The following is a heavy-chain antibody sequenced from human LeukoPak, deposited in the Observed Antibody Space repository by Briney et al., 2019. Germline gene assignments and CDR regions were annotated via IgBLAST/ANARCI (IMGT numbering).Heavy chain of an antibody. J-gene: IGHJ4*02. CDR1: GLTFSHFW. CDR3: ARERYFDY. V-gene: IGHV3-7*03. CDR2: IKEDGSEK. Sequence: GGSLRLSCAVSGLTFSHFWMTWVRQAPGKGLEWVANIKEDGSEKNFVDSVKGRFIISRDNARNSLYLQMNSLRGEDTAVYYCARERYFDYWGQGTLVTVSS.